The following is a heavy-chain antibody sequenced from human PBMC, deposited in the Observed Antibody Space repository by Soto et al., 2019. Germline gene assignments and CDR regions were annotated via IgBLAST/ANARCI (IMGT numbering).Heavy chain of an antibody. CDR3: SGGVGDAF. CDR2: INQDGSEK. V-gene: IGHV3-7*04. D-gene: IGHD1-26*01. Sequence: EVHLVESGGGLVQTGGSLRLSCAIFESTVSRDWMNWVRQAPGKGLEWVAHINQDGSEKCYVDSVKGRFTISRDNAKNSLYLQMNSRRPADTALFYCSGGVGDAFWGQGTLVTVSS. J-gene: IGHJ4*02. CDR1: ESTVSRDW.